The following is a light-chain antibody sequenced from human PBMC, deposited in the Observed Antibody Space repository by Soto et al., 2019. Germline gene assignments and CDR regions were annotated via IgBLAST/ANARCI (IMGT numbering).Light chain of an antibody. V-gene: IGKV2-28*01. CDR3: MQGLQTPQT. CDR2: LGS. Sequence: DIVMTQSPLSLPVTPGEPAAISCRSSQSLLHKNGFNYLDWYLQKPGQSPQLLIFLGSNRASGVPDRFSGSGSVTEFTLKITRVEAEDVGVYYCMQGLQTPQTFGQGTKVEI. J-gene: IGKJ1*01. CDR1: QSLLHKNGFNY.